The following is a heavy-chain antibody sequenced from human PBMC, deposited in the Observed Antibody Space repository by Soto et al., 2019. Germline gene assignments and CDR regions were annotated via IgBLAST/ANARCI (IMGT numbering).Heavy chain of an antibody. J-gene: IGHJ5*02. D-gene: IGHD5-12*01. Sequence: PSETLSLTCTVSGGSISSYYWSWIRQPPGKGLEWIGYIYYSGSTNYNPSLKSRVTISVDTSKNQFSLKLSSVTAADTAVYYCARAHIESGYDPWWFDPWGQGTLVTVSS. CDR2: IYYSGST. CDR3: ARAHIESGYDPWWFDP. V-gene: IGHV4-59*08. CDR1: GGSISSYY.